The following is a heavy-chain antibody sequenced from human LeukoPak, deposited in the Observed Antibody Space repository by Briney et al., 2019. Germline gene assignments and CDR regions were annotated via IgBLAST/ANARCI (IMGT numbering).Heavy chain of an antibody. CDR3: ARERIVAVPAAILGWFDP. CDR1: GFTFSSYG. CDR2: IWYDGSNK. V-gene: IGHV3-33*01. Sequence: GRSLRLSCAASGFTFSSYGMHWVRQAPGKGLEWVAVIWYDGSNKYYADSVKGRFTISRDNSKNTLYLQMNSLRAEDTAVYYCARERIVAVPAAILGWFDPWGQGTLVTVSS. D-gene: IGHD2-2*02. J-gene: IGHJ5*02.